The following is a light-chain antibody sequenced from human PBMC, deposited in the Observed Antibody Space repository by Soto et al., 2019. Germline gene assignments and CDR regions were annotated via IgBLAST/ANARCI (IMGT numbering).Light chain of an antibody. J-gene: IGKJ1*01. V-gene: IGKV3-20*01. CDR3: QMYGSSPPWT. CDR2: GAS. CDR1: QSLSSGY. Sequence: EIVLTQSQATLSLSPGERSTLSCRASQSLSSGYLAWYQQRPGQAPRLLIYGASSRATGIPDRFSGSGSGTDFTLTISRMEPEDFAVYYCQMYGSSPPWTFGQGTKVDIK.